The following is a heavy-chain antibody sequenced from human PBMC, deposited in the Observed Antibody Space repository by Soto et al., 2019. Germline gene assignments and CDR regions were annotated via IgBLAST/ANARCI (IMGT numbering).Heavy chain of an antibody. V-gene: IGHV3-48*03. CDR2: ISSSGSTI. J-gene: IGHJ4*02. D-gene: IGHD4-17*01. Sequence: EEQLVESGGGLVQPGGSLRLSCGASGFTFRNYEMNWVRQAPGKGLEWFSYISSSGSTIYYADSVKGRFTISRDNAKNSLYLQMNSLRAEDTAVYYCARAGYGDYVDYFDYWGQGTLVTVSS. CDR1: GFTFRNYE. CDR3: ARAGYGDYVDYFDY.